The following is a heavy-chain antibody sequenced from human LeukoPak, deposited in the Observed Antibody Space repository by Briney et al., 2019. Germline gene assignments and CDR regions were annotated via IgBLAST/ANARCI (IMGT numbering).Heavy chain of an antibody. D-gene: IGHD3-10*01. V-gene: IGHV4-34*01. CDR2: INHSGST. Sequence: PSETLSLTCAVYGGSLSFYYWSRIRQPPGKGLEWIGEINHSGSTNYNPSLKSRVTIPVDTSKNQLSLKLNSVTAADTAVYYCARGDFFGSGRSNYWGQGTLVTVSS. CDR3: ARGDFFGSGRSNY. CDR1: GGSLSFYY. J-gene: IGHJ4*02.